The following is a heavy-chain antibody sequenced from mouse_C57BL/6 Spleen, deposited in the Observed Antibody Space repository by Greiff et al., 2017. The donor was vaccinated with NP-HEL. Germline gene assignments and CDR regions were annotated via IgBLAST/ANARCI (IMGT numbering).Heavy chain of an antibody. CDR2: ISYDGSN. J-gene: IGHJ2*01. Sequence: EVKLQESGPGLVKPSQSLSLTCSVTGYSITSGYYWNWIRQFPGNKLEWMGYISYDGSNNYNPSLKNRISITRDTSKNQFFLKLNSVTTEDTATYYCARDDGYYVFDYWGQGTTLTVSS. D-gene: IGHD2-3*01. CDR3: ARDDGYYVFDY. CDR1: GYSITSGYY. V-gene: IGHV3-6*01.